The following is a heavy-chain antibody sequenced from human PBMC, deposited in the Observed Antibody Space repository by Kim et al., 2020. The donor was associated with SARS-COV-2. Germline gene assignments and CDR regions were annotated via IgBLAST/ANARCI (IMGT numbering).Heavy chain of an antibody. V-gene: IGHV3-48*03. D-gene: IGHD5-12*01. CDR3: ARGDDGYHSH. Sequence: DHANSVKDRFTNTRDNATNSLYLQMTSLRAEDTAVYYCARGDDGYHSHWGQGTLVAVSS. J-gene: IGHJ4*02.